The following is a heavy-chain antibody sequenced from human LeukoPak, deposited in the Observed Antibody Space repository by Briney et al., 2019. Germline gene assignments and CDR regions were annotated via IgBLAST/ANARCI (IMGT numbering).Heavy chain of an antibody. V-gene: IGHV4-34*01. Sequence: SETLSLTCAVYGGSFSGYYWSWLRQPPGKGLEWRGEINHRGSNNYNPSLKRRDNITVDTSKNQFPLKQSSVTAAHTAVYYCTRGRWAYSSGWLRSYFDYWGQGTLVTVSS. D-gene: IGHD6-19*01. CDR1: GGSFSGYY. CDR3: TRGRWAYSSGWLRSYFDY. CDR2: INHRGSN. J-gene: IGHJ4*02.